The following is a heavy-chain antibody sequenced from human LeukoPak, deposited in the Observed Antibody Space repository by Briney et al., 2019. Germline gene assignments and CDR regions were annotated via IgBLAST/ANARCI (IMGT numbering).Heavy chain of an antibody. CDR2: IYSGGST. CDR3: ARDLSSDCSGGSCQDY. V-gene: IGHV3-66*01. J-gene: IGHJ4*02. D-gene: IGHD2-15*01. Sequence: GSLRLSCAASGFTVSSNYMSWVRQAPGKGLEWVSVIYSGGSTYYADSVKGRFTISRDNSKNTLYLQMNSLRAEDTAVYYCARDLSSDCSGGSCQDYWGQGTLVTVSS. CDR1: GFTVSSNY.